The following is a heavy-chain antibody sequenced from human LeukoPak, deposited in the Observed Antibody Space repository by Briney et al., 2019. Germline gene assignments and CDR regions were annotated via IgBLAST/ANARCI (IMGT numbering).Heavy chain of an antibody. Sequence: GGSLRLSCAASGFTFSSYEMNWVRQAPGKGLEWVSYISSSGSTIYYADSVKGRFTISRDNAKNSLYLQMNSLIAEDTAVYYCARDNYDFWSGPFDYWGQGTLVTVSS. CDR2: ISSSGSTI. V-gene: IGHV3-48*03. CDR3: ARDNYDFWSGPFDY. J-gene: IGHJ4*02. CDR1: GFTFSSYE. D-gene: IGHD3-3*01.